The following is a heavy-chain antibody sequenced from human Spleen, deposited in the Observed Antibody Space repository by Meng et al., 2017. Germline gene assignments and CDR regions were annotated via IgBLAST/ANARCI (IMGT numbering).Heavy chain of an antibody. CDR3: AKDRESYNSVWDAFDI. CDR2: INSDGSTT. J-gene: IGHJ3*02. V-gene: IGHV3-74*01. D-gene: IGHD1-20*01. Sequence: GESLKISCAASGFTFSSYWMHWVRQAPGKGLVWVSRINSDGSTTCYADSVKGRFTISRDNAENTMYLQMNSLRAEDTAVYYCAKDRESYNSVWDAFDIWGQGTMVTVSS. CDR1: GFTFSSYW.